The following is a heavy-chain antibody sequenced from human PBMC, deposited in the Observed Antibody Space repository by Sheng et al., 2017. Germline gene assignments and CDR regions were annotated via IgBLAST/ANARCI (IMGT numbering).Heavy chain of an antibody. J-gene: IGHJ4*02. Sequence: QLQLQESGPGLVKPSETLSLTCTVSGGSISSSNYYWGWIRQPPGKGLEWIGSFYYSGSTYYNPSLKSRVTISVDTSKNRFSLKLSSVTAADTAVYYCARYYYDSSGFLWGQGTLVHRLL. D-gene: IGHD3-22*01. CDR2: FYYSGST. V-gene: IGHV4-39*07. CDR1: GGSISSSNYY. CDR3: ARYYYDSSGFL.